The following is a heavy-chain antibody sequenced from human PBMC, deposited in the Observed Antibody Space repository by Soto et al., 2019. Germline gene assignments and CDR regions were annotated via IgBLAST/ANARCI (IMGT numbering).Heavy chain of an antibody. CDR1: GFIFSNFP. CDR2: INSGSTPI. D-gene: IGHD1-1*01. V-gene: IGHV3-48*02. Sequence: EVQLEESGGGLVQPGGSVRLSCAASGFIFSNFPMNWVRQAPGKGLEWVSYINSGSTPIYYADSVKGRFTIFRDNAKKSLYIQMNSLRDEDTAVYYCVKDGHRGYNMDVWGQGTTVTVSS. CDR3: VKDGHRGYNMDV. J-gene: IGHJ6*02.